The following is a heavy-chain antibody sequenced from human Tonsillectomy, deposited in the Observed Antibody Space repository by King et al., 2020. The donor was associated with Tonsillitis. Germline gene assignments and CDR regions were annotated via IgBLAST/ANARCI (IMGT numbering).Heavy chain of an antibody. CDR2: ISGSGGST. CDR3: AKETFGPREWLQYYFDY. V-gene: IGHV3-23*04. J-gene: IGHJ4*02. D-gene: IGHD3-16*01. Sequence: VQLVESGGGLVQPGGSLRLSCAASGFTFSSYAMSWVRQAPGKGLEWVSAISGSGGSTYYAYSVNGRFTISRDNSKNTLYLQMNSLRAEDTAVYYCAKETFGPREWLQYYFDYWGQGTLVTVSS. CDR1: GFTFSSYA.